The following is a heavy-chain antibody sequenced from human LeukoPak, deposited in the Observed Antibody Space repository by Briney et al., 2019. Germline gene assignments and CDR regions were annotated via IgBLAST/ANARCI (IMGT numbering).Heavy chain of an antibody. CDR3: ARGGYDILTGAENWFDP. V-gene: IGHV3-53*01. D-gene: IGHD3-9*01. CDR1: GFTVSTNY. Sequence: PGGSLRLSCAASGFTVSTNYMTWVRQAPGKGLEWVSIIYSTGNTYYTDSVKGRFTISRDNSKNTLYLQMNSLRAEDTAVYYCARGGYDILTGAENWFDPWGQGTLVTVSS. J-gene: IGHJ5*02. CDR2: IYSTGNT.